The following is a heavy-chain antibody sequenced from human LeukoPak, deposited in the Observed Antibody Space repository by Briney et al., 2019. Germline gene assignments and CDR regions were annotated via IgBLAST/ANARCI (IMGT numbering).Heavy chain of an antibody. Sequence: PGGSLRLSCAASGFTFDDYGMSWVRQAPGKGLEWVSGINWNGGSTGYADSVKGRFTISRDNAKNSLYLQMNSLRAEDTALYYCARAPAYSGSYYYVYWGQGTLDTVSS. D-gene: IGHD1-26*01. CDR3: ARAPAYSGSYYYVY. CDR2: INWNGGST. CDR1: GFTFDDYG. J-gene: IGHJ4*02. V-gene: IGHV3-20*04.